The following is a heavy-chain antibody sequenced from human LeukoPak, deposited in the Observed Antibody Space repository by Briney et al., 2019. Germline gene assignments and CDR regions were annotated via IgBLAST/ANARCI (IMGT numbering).Heavy chain of an antibody. D-gene: IGHD7-27*01. J-gene: IGHJ5*02. V-gene: IGHV3-7*01. Sequence: GGSLRLSCAASGFTFSNYWMSWVRQAPGKGLEWVASIDQDGSDKFSVDSVKGRFTISRDNTRNSMYLQMQSLRVEDTAVYYCARTALGRLDPWGQGALVTVSS. CDR1: GFTFSNYW. CDR2: IDQDGSDK. CDR3: ARTALGRLDP.